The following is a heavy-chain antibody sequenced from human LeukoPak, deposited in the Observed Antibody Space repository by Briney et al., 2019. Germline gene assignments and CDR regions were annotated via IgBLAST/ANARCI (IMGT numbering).Heavy chain of an antibody. D-gene: IGHD3-22*01. J-gene: IGHJ4*02. CDR2: IRSKANSYAT. CDR3: SSFGDSTSLFDY. V-gene: IGHV3-73*01. CDR1: GFTFSDSA. Sequence: GGSLKLSCVASGFTFSDSATHWVRQASGKGLEWVGRIRSKANSYATAYVASVKGRFTISRDDSKNTAYLQMNSLQTEDTAVYYCSSFGDSTSLFDYWGQGTLVTVSS.